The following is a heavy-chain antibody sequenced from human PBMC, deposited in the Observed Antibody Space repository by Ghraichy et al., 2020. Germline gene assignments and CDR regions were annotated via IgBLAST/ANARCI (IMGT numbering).Heavy chain of an antibody. D-gene: IGHD6-13*01. CDR1: GFTFTSYA. J-gene: IGHJ5*02. V-gene: IGHV3-23*01. CDR2: ISGSGTTT. CDR3: AKSTYSRGWFDP. Sequence: GGSLRLSCAASGFTFTSYAMSWVRQAPGKGLEWVSFISGSGTTTYYSDSVKGRFTISRDDSKNTLYLQMNSLRAEDTAVYYCAKSTYSRGWFDPWGQGTLVTVSS.